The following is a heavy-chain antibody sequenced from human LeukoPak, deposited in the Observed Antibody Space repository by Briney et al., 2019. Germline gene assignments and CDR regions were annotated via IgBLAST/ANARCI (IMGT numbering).Heavy chain of an antibody. D-gene: IGHD3-22*01. Sequence: PSETLSLTCTVSGGSISTTGYYCGWSRQPPGKGLEWIGDINYSGSTYYNPSLKSRVTISAHTSKTQFSLKLSTVTAADTAVYYCAAYYYDSRGYFDWGQGTLVTVSS. CDR3: AAYYYDSRGYFD. CDR1: GGSISTTGYY. V-gene: IGHV4-39*01. CDR2: INYSGST. J-gene: IGHJ4*02.